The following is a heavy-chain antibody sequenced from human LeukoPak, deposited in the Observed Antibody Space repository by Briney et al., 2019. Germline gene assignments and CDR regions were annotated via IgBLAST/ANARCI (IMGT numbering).Heavy chain of an antibody. CDR1: GFPFSNFS. J-gene: IGHJ4*02. CDR2: TNSGGTRT. D-gene: IGHD2-8*01. V-gene: IGHV3-23*01. CDR3: AKQSYARSLGE. Sequence: AGSLRLSCATSGFPFSNFSMSWVRQAPGKGLEWISTTNSGGTRTYYAESVKGRFTISRDNSKNTLYLQMSSLGVEDTAVYYCAKQSYARSLGEGGPGTLVSVSS.